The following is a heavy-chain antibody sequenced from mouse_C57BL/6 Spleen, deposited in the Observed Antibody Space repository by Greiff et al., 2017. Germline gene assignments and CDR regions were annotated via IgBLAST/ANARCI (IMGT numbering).Heavy chain of an antibody. CDR1: GFTFSNYW. D-gene: IGHD1-1*01. V-gene: IGHV6-3*01. J-gene: IGHJ1*03. Sequence: EVKLMESGGGLVQPGGSMKLSCVASGFTFSNYWMNWVRQSPEKGLEWVAQIRLKSDNYATHYAESVKGRFTISRDDSKSSVYLQMNNLRAEDTGIYYCTRHYGSSYVGYFDVWGTGTTVTVSS. CDR3: TRHYGSSYVGYFDV. CDR2: IRLKSDNYAT.